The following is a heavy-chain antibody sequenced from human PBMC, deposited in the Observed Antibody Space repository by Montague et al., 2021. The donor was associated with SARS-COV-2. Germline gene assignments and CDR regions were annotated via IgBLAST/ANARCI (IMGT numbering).Heavy chain of an antibody. CDR2: LSFSSANS. J-gene: IGHJ4*02. V-gene: IGHV3-23*01. CDR1: GFAFRTYA. D-gene: IGHD1-26*01. Sequence: SLRLSCSASGFAFRTYAMAWVRQAPGKGQEWVSGLSFSSANSYYXNSVRGRFTISRDNSRNTLYLQMNNVRAEDTAVYFCAKGIVESTKTYFDNWGQGTLVTVSS. CDR3: AKGIVESTKTYFDN.